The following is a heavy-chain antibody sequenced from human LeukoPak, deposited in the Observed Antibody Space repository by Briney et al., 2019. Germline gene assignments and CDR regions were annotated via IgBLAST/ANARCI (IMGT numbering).Heavy chain of an antibody. CDR2: TYHSGST. Sequence: PSETLSLTCAVSDYSISSGYYWGWIRQPPGKGLEWIGSTYHSGSTYYNPSLKSRVTISVDTSKNQFSLKLSSVTAADTAVYYCASPSDYSNHVLFWGEGTTVTVSS. CDR1: DYSISSGYY. J-gene: IGHJ6*04. V-gene: IGHV4-38-2*01. D-gene: IGHD4-11*01. CDR3: ASPSDYSNHVLF.